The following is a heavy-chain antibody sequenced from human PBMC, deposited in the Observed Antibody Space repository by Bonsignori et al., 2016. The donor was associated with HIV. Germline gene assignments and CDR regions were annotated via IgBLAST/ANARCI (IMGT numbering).Heavy chain of an antibody. V-gene: IGHV1-18*01. CDR3: ARASIAAAPYYAFDI. CDR2: ISAYNGNT. D-gene: IGHD6-13*01. CDR1: GYTFTSYG. Sequence: ASVKVSCKASGYTFTSYGISWVRQAPGQGLEWMGWISAYNGNTNYAQKLQGRVTMTTDTSTSTAYMELRSLRSDDTAVYYCARASIAAAPYYAFDIWGQGTMVTVSS. J-gene: IGHJ3*02.